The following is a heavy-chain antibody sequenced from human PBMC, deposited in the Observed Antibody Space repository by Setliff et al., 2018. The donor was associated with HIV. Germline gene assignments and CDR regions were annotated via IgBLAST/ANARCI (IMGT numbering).Heavy chain of an antibody. CDR3: ASGGSTSWGFWFDP. D-gene: IGHD2-2*01. J-gene: IGHJ5*02. CDR1: GGSISRGDYY. CDR2: IYTSGSTSGST. V-gene: IGHV4-61*09. Sequence: KPSETLSLTCTVSGGSISRGDYYWNWIRQPAGKGLEWIGHIYTSGSTSGSTYYNPSLKSRVIISVDTSKNQFSLKLTSVTAADTAVYYCASGGSTSWGFWFDPWGQGTLVTVSS.